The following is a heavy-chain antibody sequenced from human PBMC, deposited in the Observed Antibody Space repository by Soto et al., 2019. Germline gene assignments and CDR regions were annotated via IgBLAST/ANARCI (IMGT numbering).Heavy chain of an antibody. D-gene: IGHD5-18*01. Sequence: VQLQESGPGPVKPSQNLSLTCTVSGGSLTSGDYYWTWMRQSPGKGLEWIGYISFRGNTYFNPSLKSRLSMSLDLSKNQFSLNLNAASAADSAVYYCARALNAKRGIQLWNWGQGTLVTVS. CDR1: GGSLTSGDYY. V-gene: IGHV4-30-4*01. CDR3: ARALNAKRGIQLWN. J-gene: IGHJ4*02. CDR2: ISFRGNT.